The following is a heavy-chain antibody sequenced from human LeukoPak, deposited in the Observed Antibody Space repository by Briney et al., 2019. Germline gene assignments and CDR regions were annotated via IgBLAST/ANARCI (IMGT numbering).Heavy chain of an antibody. CDR2: IRNKAYGGTT. D-gene: IGHD6-13*01. J-gene: IGHJ4*02. V-gene: IGHV3-49*04. CDR1: GFTFGDYA. Sequence: GGSLRLSYTTSGFTFGDYALTWVRQAPGRGLEWVGFIRNKAYGGTTEYAASVKGRFTISRDDSKSIAFPQMNSLTTEDTAVYYCTRQYSSSWVIDYWGQGTLVTVSS. CDR3: TRQYSSSWVIDY.